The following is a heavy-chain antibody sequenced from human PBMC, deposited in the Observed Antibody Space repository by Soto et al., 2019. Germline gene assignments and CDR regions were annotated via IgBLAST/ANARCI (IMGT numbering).Heavy chain of an antibody. CDR1: GDSFGSYA. V-gene: IGHV1-69*01. J-gene: IGHJ4*02. Sequence: QVQLVQSGAAVKKPGSSVKVSCKSSGDSFGSYAFSWLRQAPGQGLAWMGGIVPVFGTGNSVEKFRDRITITAEDSTSTVYMELRSPRSDDTAVYYCARGGRIAATTLDHWGQGTLVTVSS. CDR3: ARGGRIAATTLDH. D-gene: IGHD6-13*01. CDR2: IVPVFGTG.